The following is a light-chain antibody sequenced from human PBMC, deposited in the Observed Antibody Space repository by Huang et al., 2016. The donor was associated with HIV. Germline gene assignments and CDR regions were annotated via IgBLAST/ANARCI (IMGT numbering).Light chain of an antibody. J-gene: IGKJ1*01. CDR3: LQYYSVPQT. Sequence: DIVMTQYPDSLAVSPGERATINCKSSQSVLYSLSKQNYLAWYQQEHGRPPKLLIYGATTRECGVPDRFSGSGSGTDFTLTINNLQAEDVAVYFCLQYYSVPQTFGHGTKVEI. V-gene: IGKV4-1*01. CDR1: QSVLYSLSKQNY. CDR2: GAT.